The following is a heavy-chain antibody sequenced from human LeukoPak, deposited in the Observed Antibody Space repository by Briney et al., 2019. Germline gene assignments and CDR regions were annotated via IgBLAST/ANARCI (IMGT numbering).Heavy chain of an antibody. D-gene: IGHD1-26*01. Sequence: GGSLRLSCAASGFTFSTYGMHWVRQAPGKGLEWVAFIQYDGSDKYYADSVKGRFTISRDNSKNTLYLQMKSLRTEDTAVYYCAKNRSGSYIDYWGQGTLVTVSS. V-gene: IGHV3-30*02. CDR2: IQYDGSDK. CDR1: GFTFSTYG. J-gene: IGHJ4*02. CDR3: AKNRSGSYIDY.